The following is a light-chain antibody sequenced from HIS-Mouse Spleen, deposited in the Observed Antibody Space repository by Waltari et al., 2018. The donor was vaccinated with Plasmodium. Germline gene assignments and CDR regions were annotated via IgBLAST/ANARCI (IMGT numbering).Light chain of an antibody. V-gene: IGKV3-20*01. CDR1: QSVSSSY. CDR2: GAS. CDR3: QQYGSSPYT. J-gene: IGKJ2*01. Sequence: EIVLTQSPGTLSLSPGERATLSCRASQSVSSSYLAWYQQKPGQAPRLLIYGASSRATGSPDRFSGSGSGTYFTLTISRLDPEDFALYYCQQYGSSPYTFGQGTKLEIK.